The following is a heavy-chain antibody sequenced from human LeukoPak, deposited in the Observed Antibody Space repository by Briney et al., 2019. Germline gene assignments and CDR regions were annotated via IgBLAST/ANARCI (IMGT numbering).Heavy chain of an antibody. Sequence: GSLRLSCAASGFTFSNYGMQWVRQAPGKGLEWVAVIWADGSNQYYADSVKGRFTISRDISKNTLYLQMNSLRAEDTAVYYCARDPHYCSGGSCYSLGFDPWGQGTLVTVSS. V-gene: IGHV3-33*01. CDR2: IWADGSNQ. CDR1: GFTFSNYG. CDR3: ARDPHYCSGGSCYSLGFDP. J-gene: IGHJ5*02. D-gene: IGHD2-15*01.